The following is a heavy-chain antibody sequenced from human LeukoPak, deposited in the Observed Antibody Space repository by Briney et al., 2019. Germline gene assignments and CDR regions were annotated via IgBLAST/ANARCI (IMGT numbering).Heavy chain of an antibody. CDR2: IYYSGST. D-gene: IGHD2-2*01. V-gene: IGHV4-59*01. J-gene: IGHJ6*03. Sequence: SETLSLTCTVSGGSISSYYWSWIRQPPGKGLEWIWYIYYSGSTNYNPSLKSRVTISVDTSKNQFSLKLSSVTAADTAVYYCARDLITDIVVVPAALGDYYYYMDVWGKGTTVTVSS. CDR1: GGSISSYY. CDR3: ARDLITDIVVVPAALGDYYYYMDV.